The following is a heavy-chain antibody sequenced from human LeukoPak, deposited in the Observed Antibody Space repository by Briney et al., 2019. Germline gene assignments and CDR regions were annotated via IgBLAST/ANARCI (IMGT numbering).Heavy chain of an antibody. D-gene: IGHD3-10*01. CDR2: ISAYNGNT. J-gene: IGHJ4*02. CDR1: GYTFTNYG. CDR3: ARDPASTWFGELLLDY. Sequence: GASVKVSCKASGYTFTNYGISWVRQAPGQGLEWMGWISAYNGNTNYAQKLQGRVTMTTDTSTSTAYMELRSLRSDDTAVYYCARDPASTWFGELLLDYWGQGTLVTVSS. V-gene: IGHV1-18*01.